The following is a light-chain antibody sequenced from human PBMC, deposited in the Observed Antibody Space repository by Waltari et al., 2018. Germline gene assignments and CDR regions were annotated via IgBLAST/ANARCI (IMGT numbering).Light chain of an antibody. CDR2: GAS. V-gene: IGKV3-20*01. CDR1: QRLTKLS. J-gene: IGKJ2*01. Sequence: VLKPSPDPLSLSPGERTPLSSRASQRLTKLSLAWYQQKPGQDPRLLISGASSRAPGIPNKFSGSGAATDFTITISRREAEDCAVDYFQQYCSSILDTFGQGTKLEIK. CDR3: QQYCSSILDT.